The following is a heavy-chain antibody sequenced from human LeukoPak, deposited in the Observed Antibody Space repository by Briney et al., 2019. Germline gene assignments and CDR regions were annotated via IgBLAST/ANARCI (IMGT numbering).Heavy chain of an antibody. Sequence: SETLSLTCAVYGGSFSGYYWSWIRQPPGKGLEWIGEINHSGSTNYNPSLKSRVTILVDTSKNQFSLKLSSVIAADTAVYYCARGFYCSSTSCYYYYGMDVWGQGTTVTVSS. CDR3: ARGFYCSSTSCYYYYGMDV. D-gene: IGHD2-2*01. V-gene: IGHV4-34*01. CDR1: GGSFSGYY. J-gene: IGHJ6*02. CDR2: INHSGST.